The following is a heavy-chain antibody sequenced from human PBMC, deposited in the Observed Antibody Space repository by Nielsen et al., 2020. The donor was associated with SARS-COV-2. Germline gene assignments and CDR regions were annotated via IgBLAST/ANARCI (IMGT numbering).Heavy chain of an antibody. CDR2: IYYTGST. CDR3: ATAVGATSSHDAFDI. V-gene: IGHV4-59*08. D-gene: IGHD1-26*01. CDR1: GGSIRSYY. J-gene: IGHJ3*02. Sequence: GSLRLSCTVSGGSIRSYYWTWIRQPPGKGLEWIGYIYYTGSTNYNPSLKSRVTMSVDTSKNQFSLKLRSVTAVDTAVYFCATAVGATSSHDAFDIWGQGTMVTVSS.